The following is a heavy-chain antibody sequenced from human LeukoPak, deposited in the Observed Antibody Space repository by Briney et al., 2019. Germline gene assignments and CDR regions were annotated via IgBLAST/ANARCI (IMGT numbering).Heavy chain of an antibody. CDR3: ARDGVPGTYSFDY. J-gene: IGHJ4*02. D-gene: IGHD6-19*01. Sequence: ASVNVSCKTSGYSFNSYYIHWVRQAPGQGLEWMGLISRSGGSTSYPQKFQGRVTMTRDTSTSTAHMELSSLRSEDTAVYFCARDGVPGTYSFDYWGQGTLVTVSS. V-gene: IGHV1-46*02. CDR2: ISRSGGST. CDR1: GYSFNSYY.